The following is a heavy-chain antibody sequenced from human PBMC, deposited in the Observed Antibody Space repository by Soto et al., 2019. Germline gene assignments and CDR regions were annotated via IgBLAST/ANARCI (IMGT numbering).Heavy chain of an antibody. Sequence: SETLSLTCTVSGGSISSSSYYWGWIRQPPGKGLEWIGSIYYSGSTYYNPSLKSRVTISVDTSKNQFSLKLSSVTAADTAVYYCARLEDDFWSGYYYYYMDVWGKGTTVTVSS. V-gene: IGHV4-39*01. J-gene: IGHJ6*03. CDR2: IYYSGST. D-gene: IGHD3-3*01. CDR3: ARLEDDFWSGYYYYYMDV. CDR1: GGSISSSSYY.